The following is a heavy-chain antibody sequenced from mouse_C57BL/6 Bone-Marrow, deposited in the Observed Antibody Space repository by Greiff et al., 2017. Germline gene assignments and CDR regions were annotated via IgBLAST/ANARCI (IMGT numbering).Heavy chain of an antibody. CDR2: IHPNSGST. V-gene: IGHV1-64*01. CDR3: ARERLGREWFAY. CDR1: GYTFTSYW. D-gene: IGHD4-1*01. Sequence: VQLQESGAELVKPGASVKLSCKASGYTFTSYWMHWVKQRPGQGLEWIGMIHPNSGSTNYNEKFKSKATLTVDKSSSTAYMQLSSLTSEDSAVYYCARERLGREWFAYWGKGTLVTVSA. J-gene: IGHJ3*01.